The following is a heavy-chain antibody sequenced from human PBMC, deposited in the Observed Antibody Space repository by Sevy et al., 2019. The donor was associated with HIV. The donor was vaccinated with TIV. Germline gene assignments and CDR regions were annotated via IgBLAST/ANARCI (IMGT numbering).Heavy chain of an antibody. J-gene: IGHJ6*02. D-gene: IGHD2-2*01. CDR1: GFTFSDYY. V-gene: IGHV3-23*01. CDR3: AKTIDSGGGVVPAANYYYYGMDV. CDR2: INGKGRST. Sequence: GGSLRLSCAASGFTFSDYYMDWVRQAPGKGLEWVSAINGKGRSTHYADSVEGRFTISRDNSKNTLYLQMNSLRAEDTAVYYCAKTIDSGGGVVPAANYYYYGMDVWGQGTTVTVSS.